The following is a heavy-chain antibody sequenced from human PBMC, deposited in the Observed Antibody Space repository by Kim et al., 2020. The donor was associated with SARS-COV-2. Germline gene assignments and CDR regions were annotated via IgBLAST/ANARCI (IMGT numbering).Heavy chain of an antibody. CDR1: GGSISSGGYY. V-gene: IGHV4-31*03. CDR2: IYYSGST. J-gene: IGHJ4*02. Sequence: SETLSLTCTVSGGSISSGGYYWSWIRQHPGKGLEWIGYIYYSGSTYYNPSLKSRVTISVDTSKNQFSLKLSSVTAADTAVYYCAAGIVGAYYFDYWGQGTLVTVSS. CDR3: AAGIVGAYYFDY. D-gene: IGHD1-26*01.